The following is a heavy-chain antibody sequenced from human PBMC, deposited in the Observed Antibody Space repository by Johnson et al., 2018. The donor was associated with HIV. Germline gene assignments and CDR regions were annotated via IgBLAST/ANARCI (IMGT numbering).Heavy chain of an antibody. J-gene: IGHJ3*02. CDR2: ISRSGSTI. Sequence: QVQLVESGGGLVKPGGSLRLSCAASGFTFSDYYMSWIRQAPGKGLEWVSNISRSGSTIYHADSVKGRLIISRDNAKNSLYLQMSSLRAEDTAVYYCARDLLSRAFDIWGQGTMVTVSS. CDR3: ARDLLSRAFDI. CDR1: GFTFSDYY. V-gene: IGHV3-11*04.